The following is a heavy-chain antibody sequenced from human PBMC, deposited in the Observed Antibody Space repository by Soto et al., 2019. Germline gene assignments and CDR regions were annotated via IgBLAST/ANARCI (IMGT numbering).Heavy chain of an antibody. Sequence: PSETLSLTCTVSGCSISSGDYYWSWIRQPPGKGLEWIGYIYYSGSTYYNPSLKSRVTISVDTSKNQFSLKLSSVTAADTAVYYCATNVAARPENAYNWFDPWGQGTLVTVSS. D-gene: IGHD6-6*01. CDR3: ATNVAARPENAYNWFDP. J-gene: IGHJ5*02. V-gene: IGHV4-30-4*01. CDR1: GCSISSGDYY. CDR2: IYYSGST.